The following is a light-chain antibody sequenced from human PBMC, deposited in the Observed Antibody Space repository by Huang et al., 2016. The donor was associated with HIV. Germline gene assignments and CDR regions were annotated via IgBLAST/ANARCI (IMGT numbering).Light chain of an antibody. CDR2: GAS. CDR1: QSVSSSY. Sequence: EIVLTQSPGTLSLSPGERATLSCRARQSVSSSYLAWYQQKPGQAPRRLSYGASSRATGIPDRFSGSGSGTDFTLTIIRLEPEYFAVYYCQQYGSSPETFGQGTKVEIK. J-gene: IGKJ1*01. V-gene: IGKV3-20*01. CDR3: QQYGSSPET.